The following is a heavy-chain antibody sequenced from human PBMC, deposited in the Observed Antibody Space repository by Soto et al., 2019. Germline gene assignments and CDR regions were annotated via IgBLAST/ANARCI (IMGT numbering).Heavy chain of an antibody. CDR2: IYYSGST. D-gene: IGHD4-17*01. V-gene: IGHV4-31*03. CDR3: ARDRPTVTTRADAFDI. J-gene: IGHJ3*02. Sequence: SETLSLTCTVSGGSISSGGYYWSWIRQHPGKGLEWIGYIYYSGSTYYNPSLKSRVTISVDTSKNQFSLKLSSVTAADTAVYYCARDRPTVTTRADAFDIWGQGTMVTVSS. CDR1: GGSISSGGYY.